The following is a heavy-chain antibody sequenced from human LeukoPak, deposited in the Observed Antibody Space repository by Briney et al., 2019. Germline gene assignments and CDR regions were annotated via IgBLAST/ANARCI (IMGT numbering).Heavy chain of an antibody. J-gene: IGHJ4*02. CDR1: GFTFSSYA. Sequence: GGSLRLSCAASGFTFSSYAMSWVRQAPGKGLEWVSAISGSGGSTYYADSVKGRFTIPRDNSKSTLWLQMNSLRADDTAIYFCAKGSAAARPYYFDYWGQGALVTVSS. V-gene: IGHV3-23*01. CDR2: ISGSGGST. CDR3: AKGSAAARPYYFDY. D-gene: IGHD6-6*01.